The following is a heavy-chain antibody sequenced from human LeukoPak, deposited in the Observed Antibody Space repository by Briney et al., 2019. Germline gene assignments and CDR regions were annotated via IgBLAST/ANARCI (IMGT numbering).Heavy chain of an antibody. J-gene: IGHJ6*02. V-gene: IGHV3-33*08. D-gene: IGHD6-13*01. CDR1: GFTFSSYA. CDR3: AREQLTPDYYYYYGMDV. CDR2: IWYDGSNK. Sequence: PGGSLRLSCAASGFTFSSYAMSWVRQAPGKGLEWVAVIWYDGSNKYYADSVKGRFTISRDNSKNTLYLQMNSLRAEDTAVYYCAREQLTPDYYYYYGMDVWGQGTTVTVSS.